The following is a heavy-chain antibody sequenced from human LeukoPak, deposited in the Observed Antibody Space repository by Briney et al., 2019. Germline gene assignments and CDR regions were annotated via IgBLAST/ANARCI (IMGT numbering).Heavy chain of an antibody. CDR2: IIPIFGTA. V-gene: IGHV1-69*13. D-gene: IGHD5-18*01. CDR1: GGTFSSYA. Sequence: SVKVSCKASGGTFSSYAISWVRQAPGQGLEWMGGIIPIFGTANYAQKFQGRVAITADESTSTAYMELSSLRSEDTAVYYCATGYSWYYYYYYMDVWGKGTTVTVSS. CDR3: ATGYSWYYYYYYMDV. J-gene: IGHJ6*03.